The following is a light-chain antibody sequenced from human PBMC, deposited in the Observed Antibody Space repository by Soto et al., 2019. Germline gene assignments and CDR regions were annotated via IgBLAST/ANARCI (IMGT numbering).Light chain of an antibody. CDR3: QQYNNWPPPLT. J-gene: IGKJ4*01. CDR1: QSVSSN. V-gene: IGKV3-15*01. Sequence: EIVMTQSPVTLSVSPGERATLSCRASQSVSSNLAWYQQKPGQAPRLLIYGASTRVTGIPARFSGSGSGTEFTLTISSLQSEDFAVYYCQQYNNWPPPLTFGGGTKVEIK. CDR2: GAS.